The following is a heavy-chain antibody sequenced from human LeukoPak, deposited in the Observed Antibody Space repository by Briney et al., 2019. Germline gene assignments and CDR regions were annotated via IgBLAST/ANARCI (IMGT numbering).Heavy chain of an antibody. CDR2: INHSGST. J-gene: IGHJ4*02. CDR1: GGSFSGYY. D-gene: IGHD6-19*01. CDR3: ANTYSSGWSYFDY. V-gene: IGHV4-34*01. Sequence: PSETLSLTCAVYGGSFSGYYWSWIRQPPGKGLEWIGEINHSGSTNYNPSLKSRVTISVDTSKNQFSLTLSSVTAADTAVYYCANTYSSGWSYFDYWGQGTLVTVSS.